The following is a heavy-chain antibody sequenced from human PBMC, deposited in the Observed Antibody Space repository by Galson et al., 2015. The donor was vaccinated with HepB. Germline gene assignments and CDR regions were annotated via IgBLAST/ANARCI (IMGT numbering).Heavy chain of an antibody. CDR2: ISSSSSYI. CDR3: TTDLAAQGYYYYYYGMDV. J-gene: IGHJ6*02. D-gene: IGHD2-15*01. CDR1: GFTFSSYS. Sequence: SLRLSCAASGFTFSSYSMNWVRQAPGKGLEWVSSISSSSSYIYYADSVKGRFTISRDNSKNTLYLQMNSLKTEDTAVYYCTTDLAAQGYYYYYYGMDVWGQGATVTVSS. V-gene: IGHV3-21*03.